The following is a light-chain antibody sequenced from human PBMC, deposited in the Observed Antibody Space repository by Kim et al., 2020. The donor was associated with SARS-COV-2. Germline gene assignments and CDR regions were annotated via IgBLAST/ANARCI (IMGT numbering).Light chain of an antibody. J-gene: IGLJ2*01. V-gene: IGLV1-40*01. CDR1: RPSLAAGYD. CDR2: GIS. Sequence: TMSNTDSRPSLAAGYDLHCNQQPPGTAPNPLIYGISNRPSGVHDRFSGSKSGTSASLAITRHQAEDEAYYYCQSYDRSLSAHAVFGGGTQLTVL. CDR3: QSYDRSLSAHAV.